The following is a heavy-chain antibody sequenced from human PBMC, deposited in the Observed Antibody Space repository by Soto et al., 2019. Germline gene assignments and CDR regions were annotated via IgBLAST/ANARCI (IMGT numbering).Heavy chain of an antibody. CDR3: ARDHGRDGYNDGFDFDY. V-gene: IGHV1-18*04. J-gene: IGHJ4*02. CDR2: ISTYRGNT. CDR1: GYTFTTYG. D-gene: IGHD5-12*01. Sequence: ASVKVSFKASGYTFTTYGITWVRQAPGQGLEWMGWISTYRGNTNYAQKFQGRVTMTTDTSTNTGHMELRSLRSDDTAVYYCARDHGRDGYNDGFDFDYWGQGTLVTVSS.